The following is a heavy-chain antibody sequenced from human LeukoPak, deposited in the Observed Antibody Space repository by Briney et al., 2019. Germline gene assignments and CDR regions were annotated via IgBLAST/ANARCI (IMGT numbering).Heavy chain of an antibody. V-gene: IGHV3-30*02. CDR3: AKAADGPFGYYYMDV. D-gene: IGHD3-10*01. CDR2: IRYDGSNK. J-gene: IGHJ6*03. CDR1: GFTFSSYG. Sequence: PGGSLRLSCAASGFTFSSYGMHWVRQAPGKGLEWVTVIRYDGSNKHYADSVKGRFTISRDNSKNTLYLQMNSLRAEDTAVYYCAKAADGPFGYYYMDVWGKGTTVTISS.